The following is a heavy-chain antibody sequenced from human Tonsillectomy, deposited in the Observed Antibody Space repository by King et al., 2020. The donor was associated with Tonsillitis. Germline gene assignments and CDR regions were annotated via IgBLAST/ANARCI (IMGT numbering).Heavy chain of an antibody. CDR1: GYTFTAYY. CDR2: INPNSGGT. V-gene: IGHV1-2*04. D-gene: IGHD3-22*01. CDR3: ARGGPMISLYWYFHL. J-gene: IGHJ2*01. Sequence: QAQLVQSGAEVKKPGASVRVSCKASGYTFTAYYMHWVRQAPGQGLEWMGWINPNSGGTNYAQKFQGWVTMTRDTSNSTAYMELSRLRSDDTAMYYCARGGPMISLYWYFHLGGRGTLVTVSS.